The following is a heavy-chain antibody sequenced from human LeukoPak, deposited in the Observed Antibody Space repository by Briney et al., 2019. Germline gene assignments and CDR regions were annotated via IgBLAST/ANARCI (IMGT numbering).Heavy chain of an antibody. CDR3: ARAISHYDFWSGYYNGMDV. Sequence: GGSLRLSCAASGFTFSSHSMNWVRQAPGKGLEWVSSISSSSSYIYYADSVKGRFTISRDNAKNSLYLQMNSLRAEDTAVYYCARAISHYDFWSGYYNGMDVWGQGTTVTVSS. D-gene: IGHD3-3*01. CDR1: GFTFSSHS. CDR2: ISSSSSYI. J-gene: IGHJ6*02. V-gene: IGHV3-21*01.